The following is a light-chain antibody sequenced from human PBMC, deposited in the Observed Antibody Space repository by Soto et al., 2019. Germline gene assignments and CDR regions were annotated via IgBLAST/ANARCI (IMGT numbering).Light chain of an antibody. CDR1: QSVSSSY. CDR2: GAS. V-gene: IGKV3-20*01. Sequence: EIVLTQSPGTLSLSPGDTVTLSCRASQSVSSSYLSWYQQKPGQAPRLLIYGASSRATGIPDRFSGSGSGTDFTLTISRLEPEDFAVYYCQQYGSSQGITFGQGTRLEIK. J-gene: IGKJ5*01. CDR3: QQYGSSQGIT.